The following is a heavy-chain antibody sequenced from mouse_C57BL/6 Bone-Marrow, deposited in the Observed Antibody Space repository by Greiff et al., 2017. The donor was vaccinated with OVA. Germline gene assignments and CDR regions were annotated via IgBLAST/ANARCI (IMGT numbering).Heavy chain of an antibody. CDR2: ISSGGSYT. J-gene: IGHJ3*01. CDR1: GFTFSSYG. V-gene: IGHV5-6*02. CDR3: ARRRQGFAY. Sequence: DVKLVESGGDLVKPGGSLKLSCAASGFTFSSYGMSWVRQTPDKRLEWVATISSGGSYTYYPDSVKGRFTISRDNAKNPLYLQMSSLKSEDTAMYYCARRRQGFAYWGQGTLVTVSA.